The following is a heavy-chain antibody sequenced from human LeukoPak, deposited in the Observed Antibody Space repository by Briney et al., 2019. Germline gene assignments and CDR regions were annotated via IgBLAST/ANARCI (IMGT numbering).Heavy chain of an antibody. CDR2: INWHGGST. CDR1: GYTFDDYG. V-gene: IGHV3-20*04. J-gene: IGHJ6*03. CDR3: ARLAANGRRYYYYYYYMDV. Sequence: GGSLRLSCAASGYTFDDYGMSWVRHAPGKGREWVSGINWHGGSTGYADSVKGRFTISRDNAKNSLYLQMNSLRAEDTALYYSARLAANGRRYYYYYYYMDVWGKGTTVTVSS. D-gene: IGHD2-8*01.